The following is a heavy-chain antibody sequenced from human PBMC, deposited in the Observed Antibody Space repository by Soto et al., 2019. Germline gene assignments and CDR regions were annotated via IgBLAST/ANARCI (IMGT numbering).Heavy chain of an antibody. V-gene: IGHV4-34*01. CDR1: GGSFSGYY. CDR3: ARFRGSYYYAMDV. J-gene: IGHJ6*02. CDR2: INHSGVT. Sequence: PSETLSLTCAVYGGSFSGYYWSWIRQPPGKGLEWIGEINHSGVTNYKPSLKRRVTISVDTSKNQFSLQLKSVTAADTALYYWARFRGSYYYAMDVWGQGSTVTVSS.